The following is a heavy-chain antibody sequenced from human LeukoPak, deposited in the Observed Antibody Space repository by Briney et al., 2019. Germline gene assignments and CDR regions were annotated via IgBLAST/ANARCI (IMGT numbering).Heavy chain of an antibody. CDR1: GYTFTSYG. J-gene: IGHJ3*02. CDR3: ASARRFGYYPLGAFDI. V-gene: IGHV1-18*01. CDR2: ISAYNGNT. Sequence: GASVKVSCKASGYTFTSYGISWVRQAPGQGLEWMGWISAYNGNTNYAQKLQGRVTMTTDTSTSTAYMELRSLRSDDTAVYYCASARRFGYYPLGAFDIWGQGTMVTVSS. D-gene: IGHD3-3*01.